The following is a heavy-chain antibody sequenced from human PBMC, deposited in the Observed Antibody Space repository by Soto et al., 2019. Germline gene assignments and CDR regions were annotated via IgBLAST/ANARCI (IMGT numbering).Heavy chain of an antibody. CDR1: GGTFSTSA. CDR2: IIPVFGTA. V-gene: IGHV1-69*15. J-gene: IGHJ4*02. Sequence: QVQLVQSGAEVRKPGSSVKVSCKASGGTFSTSAMNWVRQAPGQGLEWMGSIIPVFGTATYAQSFLGRLTITADGSTTTGYMELSSLRSEDTAVYYCATQLNGDLDFWGQGTLLIVSS. D-gene: IGHD7-27*01. CDR3: ATQLNGDLDF.